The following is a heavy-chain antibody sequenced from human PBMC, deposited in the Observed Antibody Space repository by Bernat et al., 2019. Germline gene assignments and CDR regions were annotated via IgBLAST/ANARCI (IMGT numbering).Heavy chain of an antibody. D-gene: IGHD2-15*01. Sequence: EVQLVESGGGLVKPGGSLRLSCAASGFTFSSYSMNWVRQAPGKGLEWVSSISSSSYIYYADSVKGRFTISRDNAKNSLYLQMNSLRAEDTAVYYCARPNLGYCSGGSCYRTYYYYGMDVWGQGTTVTVSS. CDR3: ARPNLGYCSGGSCYRTYYYYGMDV. J-gene: IGHJ6*02. CDR2: ISSSSYI. V-gene: IGHV3-21*01. CDR1: GFTFSSYS.